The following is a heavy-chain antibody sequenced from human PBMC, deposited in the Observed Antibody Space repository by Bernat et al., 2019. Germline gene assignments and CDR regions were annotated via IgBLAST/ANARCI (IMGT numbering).Heavy chain of an antibody. CDR3: ARGCFFRKYQLLYESGRLTYNWFDP. D-gene: IGHD2-2*02. CDR1: GGSISSSSYY. J-gene: IGHJ5*02. CDR2: INHSGST. Sequence: QLQLQESGPGLVKPSETLSLACTVSGGSISSSSYYWGWIRQPPGKGLEWIGEINHSGSTNYNPSLKSRVTISVDTSKNQFSLKLSSVTAADTAVYYCARGCFFRKYQLLYESGRLTYNWFDPWGQGTLVTVSS. V-gene: IGHV4-39*07.